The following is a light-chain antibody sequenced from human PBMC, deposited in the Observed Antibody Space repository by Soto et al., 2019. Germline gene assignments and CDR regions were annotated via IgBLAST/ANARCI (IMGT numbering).Light chain of an antibody. J-gene: IGKJ3*01. Sequence: EIELTQSPGTLSLSPGERATLLCRASRSLGTYSLTWYQQKPGQAPRVLISGTSSRATGIPDRFSGSGSGTDFTLTISRVEPEDFAVYYCQHYGDSLFIFGPGTKVEFK. V-gene: IGKV3-20*01. CDR1: RSLGTYS. CDR3: QHYGDSLFI. CDR2: GTS.